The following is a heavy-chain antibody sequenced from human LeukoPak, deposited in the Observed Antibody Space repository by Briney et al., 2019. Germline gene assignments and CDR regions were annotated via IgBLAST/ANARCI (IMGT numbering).Heavy chain of an antibody. D-gene: IGHD2-15*01. CDR2: IFPGDSDT. V-gene: IGHV5-51*01. CDR1: GYSFTSYW. J-gene: IGHJ6*03. CDR3: ARHPSGYCSGGSCYGPYYYYYYMDV. Sequence: HAESLQISCKGSGYSFTSYWIGWVSQMPAKGREWMGSIFPGDSDTRYSPSLQGQVTISADKSISTAYLQRSSLKASDTAMYYCARHPSGYCSGGSCYGPYYYYYYMDVWGKGTTVTVSS.